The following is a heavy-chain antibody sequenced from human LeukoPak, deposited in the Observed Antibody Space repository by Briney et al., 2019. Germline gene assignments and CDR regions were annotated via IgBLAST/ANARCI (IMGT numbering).Heavy chain of an antibody. CDR2: INPNSGGT. Sequence: ASVKVSCKASGYTFTGYYMHWVRQAPGQGLEWMGWINPNSGGTNYAQKFQGRVTMTRDTSISTAYMELSRLRSDDTAVYYCARGYTMVRGVILGENYGMDVWGRGTTVTVSS. CDR1: GYTFTGYY. V-gene: IGHV1-2*02. CDR3: ARGYTMVRGVILGENYGMDV. J-gene: IGHJ6*02. D-gene: IGHD3-10*01.